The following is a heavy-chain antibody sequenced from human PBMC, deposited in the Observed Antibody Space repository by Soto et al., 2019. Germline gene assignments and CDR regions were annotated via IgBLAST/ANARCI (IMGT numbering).Heavy chain of an antibody. CDR2: IDPSDSYT. CDR3: ARRRSYYYDSSGELDY. Sequence: GESLKISCKGSGYSFTSYWISWVRQMPGKGLEWMGRIDPSDSYTNYSPSFQGHVTISADKSISTAYLQWSSLKASDTAMYYCARRRSYYYDSSGELDYWGQGTLVTV. D-gene: IGHD3-22*01. CDR1: GYSFTSYW. J-gene: IGHJ4*02. V-gene: IGHV5-10-1*01.